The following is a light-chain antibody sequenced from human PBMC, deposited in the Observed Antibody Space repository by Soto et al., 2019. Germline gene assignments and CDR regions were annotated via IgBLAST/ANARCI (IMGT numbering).Light chain of an antibody. V-gene: IGKV3-20*01. CDR1: QSVSSNY. Sequence: EIVMTQSPATLSVSPGERATLSCRTSQSVSSNYLAWCQQKPGQAPRLIIYGASSRATGIPDRFSGSGSGTDFTLTISRLEPEDFAVYYCQQYGSSGRTFGQGTKV. CDR2: GAS. CDR3: QQYGSSGRT. J-gene: IGKJ1*01.